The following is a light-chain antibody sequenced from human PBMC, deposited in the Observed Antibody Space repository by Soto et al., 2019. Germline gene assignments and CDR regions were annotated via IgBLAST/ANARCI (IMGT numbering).Light chain of an antibody. CDR2: GAS. V-gene: IGKV3-15*01. CDR1: QSVSSN. CDR3: QQYNNWPPMYT. Sequence: EIVMTQSPATLSLSPGERATLSCRASQSVSSNLAWYQQKPGQAPRLLIYGASTRATGIPARFSGSGSGTEFTLTISSLQSEDFAVYYCQQYNNWPPMYTFGQGTKLEMK. J-gene: IGKJ2*01.